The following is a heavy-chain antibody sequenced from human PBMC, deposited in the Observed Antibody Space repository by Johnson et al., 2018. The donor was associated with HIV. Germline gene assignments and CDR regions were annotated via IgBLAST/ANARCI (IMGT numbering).Heavy chain of an antibody. CDR3: AKVKYYDILTGDPGAFDI. V-gene: IGHV3-30*18. CDR2: ISYDGSNK. CDR1: GFTFSNYG. Sequence: QVQLVESGGGVVQPGTSLRLSCAASGFTFSNYGMHWVRQAPGKGLEWVAVISYDGSNKYYADSVKGRFTISRDNSKRTLYLQMNSLRAEDTDVYYCAKVKYYDILTGDPGAFDIWGQGTMVTVS. D-gene: IGHD3-9*01. J-gene: IGHJ3*02.